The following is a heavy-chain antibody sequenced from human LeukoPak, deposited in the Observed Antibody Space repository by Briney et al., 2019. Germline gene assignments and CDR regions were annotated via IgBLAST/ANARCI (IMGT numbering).Heavy chain of an antibody. CDR3: AILFDSSGYYPNWFDP. D-gene: IGHD3-22*01. J-gene: IGHJ5*02. CDR1: GYTLTELS. V-gene: IGHV1-24*01. Sequence: ASVKVSCKVSGYTLTELSMHWVRQAPGEGLEWMGGFDPEDGETIYAQKFQGRVTMTEDTSTDTAYMELSSLRSEDTAVYYCAILFDSSGYYPNWFDPWGQGTLVTVSS. CDR2: FDPEDGET.